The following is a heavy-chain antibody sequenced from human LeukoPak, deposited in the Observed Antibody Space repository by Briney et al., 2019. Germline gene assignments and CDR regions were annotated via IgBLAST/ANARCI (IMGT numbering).Heavy chain of an antibody. Sequence: PGGSLRLSCAASGFTFSSHGMNWVRQAPGKGLEWVSGISPSGGITYYTDSVKGRFTISRDNSKNTLYLQMNSLRAEDTAVYYCAKDRWTEVDAFDIWGQGTMVTVSS. CDR2: ISPSGGIT. CDR1: GFTFSSHG. J-gene: IGHJ3*02. D-gene: IGHD1-1*01. V-gene: IGHV3-23*01. CDR3: AKDRWTEVDAFDI.